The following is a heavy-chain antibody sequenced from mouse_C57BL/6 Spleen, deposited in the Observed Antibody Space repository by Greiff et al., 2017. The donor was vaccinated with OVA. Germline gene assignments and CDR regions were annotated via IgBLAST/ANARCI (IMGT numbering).Heavy chain of an antibody. D-gene: IGHD1-1*01. V-gene: IGHV1-69*01. CDR2: IDPSDSYT. CDR3: ATFYYGSSYAMDY. J-gene: IGHJ4*01. Sequence: VQLQQPGAELVMPGASVKLSCKASGYTFTSYWMHWVKQRPGQGLEWIGEIDPSDSYTNYNQKFKGKSTLTVDKSSSTAYMQLSSLTSEDSAVYYCATFYYGSSYAMDYWGQGTSVTVSS. CDR1: GYTFTSYW.